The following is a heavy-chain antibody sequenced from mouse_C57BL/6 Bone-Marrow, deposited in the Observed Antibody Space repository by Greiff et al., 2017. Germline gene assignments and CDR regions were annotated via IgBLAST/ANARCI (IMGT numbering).Heavy chain of an antibody. J-gene: IGHJ2*01. D-gene: IGHD1-1*01. CDR2: IDPETGGT. V-gene: IGHV1-15*01. CDR3: TNYYYGSSPYFDY. CDR1: GYTFTDYE. Sequence: QVQLKESGAELVRPGASVTLSCKASGYTFTDYEMHWVKQTPVHGLEWIGAIDPETGGTAYNPKFKGKAILTADKSSRTAYMELRSLTSEDSALYYCTNYYYGSSPYFDYWGQGTTLTVSS.